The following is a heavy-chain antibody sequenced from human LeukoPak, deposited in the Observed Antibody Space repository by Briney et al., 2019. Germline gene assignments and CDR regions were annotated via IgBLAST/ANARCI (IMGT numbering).Heavy chain of an antibody. D-gene: IGHD3-22*01. Sequence: ASVKVSCKASGYIFTGYYMHWVRQAPGQGLEWMGWINPNSGDTNYAQKFQGRVTMTRDTSISTAYMELSRLRSDDTAVYYCARATYYYDSSGYYPGYFDYWGQGTLVTVSS. CDR1: GYIFTGYY. CDR2: INPNSGDT. J-gene: IGHJ4*02. V-gene: IGHV1-2*02. CDR3: ARATYYYDSSGYYPGYFDY.